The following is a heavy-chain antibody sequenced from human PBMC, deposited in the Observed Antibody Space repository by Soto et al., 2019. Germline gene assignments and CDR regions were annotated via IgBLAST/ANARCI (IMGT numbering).Heavy chain of an antibody. CDR3: ARAGAYYDILSCYYKMEYYYYYYMDV. Sequence: SGPTLVNPTETLTLTCTVSGFSLSNARMGVSWIRQPPGKALEWLAHIFSNDEKSYSTSLKSRLTISKDTSKSQVFLTMTNMDPVDTATYYCARAGAYYDILSCYYKMEYYYYYYMDVWGKGTTVTVSS. CDR1: GFSLSNARMG. V-gene: IGHV2-26*01. J-gene: IGHJ6*03. D-gene: IGHD3-9*01. CDR2: IFSNDEK.